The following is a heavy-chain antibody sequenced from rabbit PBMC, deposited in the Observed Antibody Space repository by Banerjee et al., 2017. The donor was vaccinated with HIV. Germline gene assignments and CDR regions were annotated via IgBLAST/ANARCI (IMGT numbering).Heavy chain of an antibody. Sequence: QSLEESGGDLVQPEGSLTLTCTASGFSFSSSYYMCWVRQAPGKGLEWIGCIYNGDGSAYQASWAKGRFTISKTSSTTVTLQMTSLTAADTATYFCARWDSGSIGNLWGQGTLVTVS. J-gene: IGHJ4*01. CDR3: ARWDSGSIGNL. D-gene: IGHD1-1*01. CDR2: IYNGDGSA. CDR1: GFSFSSSYY. V-gene: IGHV1S40*01.